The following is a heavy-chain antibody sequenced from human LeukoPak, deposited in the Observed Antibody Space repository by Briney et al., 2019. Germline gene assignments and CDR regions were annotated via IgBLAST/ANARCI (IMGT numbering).Heavy chain of an antibody. J-gene: IGHJ2*01. CDR1: GGSIRSYY. V-gene: IGHV4-59*01. CDR3: ARVYYSNSYDYWYFDL. D-gene: IGHD6-13*01. Sequence: SETLSLTCTVSGGSIRSYYWSWIRQPPGKGLEWIAYIYYSGSANYNPSLKSRVTISVDTSKNQFSLKLSSVTAADTAVYYCARVYYSNSYDYWYFDLWGRGSLVTVSS. CDR2: IYYSGSA.